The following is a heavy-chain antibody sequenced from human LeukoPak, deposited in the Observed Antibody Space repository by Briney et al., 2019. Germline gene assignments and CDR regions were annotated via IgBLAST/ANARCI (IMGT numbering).Heavy chain of an antibody. D-gene: IGHD6-19*01. J-gene: IGHJ4*02. CDR3: ARLDSSGWGYFDY. CDR2: IYHSGST. V-gene: IGHV4-59*01. CDR1: GGSISNYY. Sequence: PSETLSLTCTVSGGSISNYYYSWIRQPPGKGLEWIGYIYHSGSTNYNPPLKSRVTLSVDTSKNQFSLKLSSVTAADTAVYYCARLDSSGWGYFDYWGQGTLVTVSS.